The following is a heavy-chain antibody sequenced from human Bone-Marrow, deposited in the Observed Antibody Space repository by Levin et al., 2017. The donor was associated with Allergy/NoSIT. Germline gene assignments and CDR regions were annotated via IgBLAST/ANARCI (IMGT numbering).Heavy chain of an antibody. CDR2: IRSKAFGGTT. CDR1: GFNFGDDA. Sequence: PGGSLRLSCTASGFNFGDDAMSWFRQGPGKGLEWVGLIRSKAFGGTTEYAASVKGRFTISRDDSKTIAYLQMNSLKTEDTAVYYCSRETEAFEIWGQGTMVTASS. J-gene: IGHJ3*02. V-gene: IGHV3-49*03. CDR3: SRETEAFEI. D-gene: IGHD1-14*01.